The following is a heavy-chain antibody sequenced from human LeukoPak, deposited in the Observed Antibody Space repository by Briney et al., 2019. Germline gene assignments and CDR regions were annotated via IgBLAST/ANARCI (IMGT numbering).Heavy chain of an antibody. CDR3: SREKAVSGRHADS. Sequence: SETLSLTCTVSGGSFSSDCWSWVRQPGGKGLEWIGRIYSSGASNINPSFQGQVTISVDTSKNQIFLTLTSVTASDTAAYFCSREKAVSGRHADSWGGGTRVTVSS. CDR1: GGSFSSDC. CDR2: IYSSGAS. V-gene: IGHV4-4*07. D-gene: IGHD2-15*01. J-gene: IGHJ4*02.